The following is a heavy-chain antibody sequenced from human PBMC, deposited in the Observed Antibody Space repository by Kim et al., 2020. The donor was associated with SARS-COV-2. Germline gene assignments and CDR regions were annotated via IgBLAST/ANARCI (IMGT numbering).Heavy chain of an antibody. V-gene: IGHV7-4-1*02. CDR3: ARRGITGWWNGMDV. Sequence: ASVKVSCKASGYPFTNYVLNWVRQAPGQGLEWMGWINTNNGNPTYAQGFTGRFVFSLDTSVSTEYLQISSLMPEDNAVYYCARRGITGWWNGMDVWGQGTTVTVSS. J-gene: IGHJ6*02. CDR2: INTNNGNP. D-gene: IGHD6-19*01. CDR1: GYPFTNYV.